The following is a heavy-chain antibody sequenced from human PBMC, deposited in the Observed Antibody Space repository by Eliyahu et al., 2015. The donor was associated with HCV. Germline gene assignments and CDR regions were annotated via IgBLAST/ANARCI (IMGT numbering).Heavy chain of an antibody. J-gene: IGHJ4*02. V-gene: IGHV1-46*01. CDR3: ARGEWYYDFWSGPAFFDY. D-gene: IGHD3-3*01. CDR1: GXTFXSYY. Sequence: QVQLVQSGAEVKKPGASVKVSCKASGXTFXSYYMHWGRQAPGQGLEWMGIINPSGGSTSYAQKFQGRVTMTRDTSTSTVYMELSSLRSEDTAVYYCARGEWYYDFWSGPAFFDYWGQGTLVTVSS. CDR2: INPSGGST.